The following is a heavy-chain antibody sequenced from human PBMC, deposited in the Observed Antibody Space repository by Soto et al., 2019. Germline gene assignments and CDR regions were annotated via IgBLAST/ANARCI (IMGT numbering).Heavy chain of an antibody. CDR3: ARCQISRTTHFDN. CDR1: GFIFRNYA. Sequence: PGGSLRLSCAGSGFIFRNYAMSWVRQAPWKGLEWVSTISGSDGNIYYADSVKGRFTISRDNSKNTLYLQMNSLRAEDTAIYTCARCQISRTTHFDNWGQGTLVTVSS. V-gene: IGHV3-23*01. D-gene: IGHD3-3*02. J-gene: IGHJ4*02. CDR2: ISGSDGNI.